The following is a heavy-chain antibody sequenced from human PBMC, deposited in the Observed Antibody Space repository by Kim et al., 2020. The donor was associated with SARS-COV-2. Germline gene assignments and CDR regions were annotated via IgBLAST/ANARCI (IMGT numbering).Heavy chain of an antibody. Sequence: GGSLRLSCAASGFTFSDYYMSWIRQAPGKGLEWVSYISSSGSTIYYADSVKGRFTISRDNAKNSLYLQMNSLRAEDTAVYYCARDVNWNDGGYYYYGMDVWGQGTTVTVSS. D-gene: IGHD1-20*01. V-gene: IGHV3-11*04. J-gene: IGHJ6*02. CDR2: ISSSGSTI. CDR3: ARDVNWNDGGYYYYGMDV. CDR1: GFTFSDYY.